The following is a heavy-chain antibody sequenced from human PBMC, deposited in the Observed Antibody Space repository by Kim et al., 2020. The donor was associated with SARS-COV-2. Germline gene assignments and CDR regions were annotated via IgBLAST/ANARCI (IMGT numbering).Heavy chain of an antibody. J-gene: IGHJ6*03. V-gene: IGHV3-21*01. D-gene: IGHD3-10*01. CDR2: ISSSSSFI. Sequence: GGSLRLSCAASGFTFSSYNMNWVRQAPGKGLEWVSSISSSSSFIYYADSVRGRFTISRDNAKNSLYLQMNSLRAEDTAVYYCARGITMIRGADVWGKGTT. CDR3: ARGITMIRGADV. CDR1: GFTFSSYN.